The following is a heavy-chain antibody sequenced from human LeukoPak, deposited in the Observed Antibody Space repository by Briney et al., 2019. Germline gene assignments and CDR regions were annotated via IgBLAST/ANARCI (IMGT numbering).Heavy chain of an antibody. D-gene: IGHD2-2*01. CDR2: ISAYNGNT. CDR1: GYTFTSYG. V-gene: IGHV1-18*01. Sequence: GASVKVSCKASGYTFTSYGISWVRQAPGQGLEWMGWISAYNGNTNYAQKLQGRVTMTTDTSTSTAYMELRSLRSDDTAVYYCARVDSCCYYYYMDVWGKGTTVTISS. J-gene: IGHJ6*03. CDR3: ARVDSCCYYYYMDV.